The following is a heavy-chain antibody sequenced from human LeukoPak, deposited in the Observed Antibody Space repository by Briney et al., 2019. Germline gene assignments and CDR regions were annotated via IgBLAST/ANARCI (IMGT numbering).Heavy chain of an antibody. D-gene: IGHD5-24*01. CDR2: IYYSGST. CDR1: GGSISSHY. Sequence: SETLSLTCTLSGGSISSHYWSWIRQPPGKGLEWIGYIYYSGSTNCNPSLKSRVTISVDTSKNQFSLKLSSVTAADTAVYYCARRDGYNSYYFDYWGQGTLVTVSS. V-gene: IGHV4-59*08. J-gene: IGHJ4*02. CDR3: ARRDGYNSYYFDY.